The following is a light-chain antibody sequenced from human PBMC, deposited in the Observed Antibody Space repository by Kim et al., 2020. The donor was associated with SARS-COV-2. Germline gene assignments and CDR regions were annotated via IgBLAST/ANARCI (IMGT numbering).Light chain of an antibody. CDR3: QSYDSSNRV. J-gene: IGLJ3*02. Sequence: GKPVTISCTGSSGSSASNYVQWYQQRPGSAPTTVIYEDNQRPSGVPDRFSGSIDSSSNSASLTISGLKTEDEADYYCQSYDSSNRVFGGGTQLTVL. CDR1: SGSSASNY. V-gene: IGLV6-57*02. CDR2: EDN.